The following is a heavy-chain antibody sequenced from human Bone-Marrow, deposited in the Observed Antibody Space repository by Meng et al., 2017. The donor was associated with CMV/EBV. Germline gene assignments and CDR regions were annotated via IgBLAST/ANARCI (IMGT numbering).Heavy chain of an antibody. CDR3: SRGEYQLLPYYYYYGMDV. CDR2: ISSNGGST. Sequence: GGSLRLSCAASGFTFSDYYMSWIRQAPGKGLEYVSAISSNGGSTYYADSVKGRFTISRDNSKNTLYLQMGSLRAEDMAVYYCSRGEYQLLPYYYYYGMDVWGQGTTVTVSS. J-gene: IGHJ6*02. V-gene: IGHV3-64*02. CDR1: GFTFSDYY. D-gene: IGHD2-2*01.